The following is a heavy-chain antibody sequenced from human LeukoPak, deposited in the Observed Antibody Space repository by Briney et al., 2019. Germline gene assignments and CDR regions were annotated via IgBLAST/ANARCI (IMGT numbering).Heavy chain of an antibody. CDR2: ISDSGGST. V-gene: IGHV3-23*01. D-gene: IGHD5-18*01. CDR3: TKENSDGYSFGYGY. Sequence: GGSLRLSCAASGFTFSRFGMTWVRQAPGKGLEWVSGISDSGGSTYYTDSMKGRFTISRDNSKNTLYLHMNSLRAGDTAVYYRTKENSDGYSFGYGYWGQGTLVTVSS. J-gene: IGHJ4*02. CDR1: GFTFSRFG.